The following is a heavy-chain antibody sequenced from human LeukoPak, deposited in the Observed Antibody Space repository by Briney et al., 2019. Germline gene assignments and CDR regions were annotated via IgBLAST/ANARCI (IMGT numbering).Heavy chain of an antibody. D-gene: IGHD3-22*01. J-gene: IGHJ4*02. CDR2: TYYRSKWYN. V-gene: IGHV6-1*01. Sequence: SQTLSLTCAISGDSVSSNSAAWNWIRQSPSRGLEWLGRTYYRSKWYNDYAVSVKSRITINPDTSKNQFSLQLNSVTPEDTAVYYCARAAHYYDSSGYYPTGLDFNYWGQGTLVTVSS. CDR1: GDSVSSNSAA. CDR3: ARAAHYYDSSGYYPTGLDFNY.